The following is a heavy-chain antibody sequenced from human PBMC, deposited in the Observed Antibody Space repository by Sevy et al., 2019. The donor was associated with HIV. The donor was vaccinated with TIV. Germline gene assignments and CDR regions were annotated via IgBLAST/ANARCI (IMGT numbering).Heavy chain of an antibody. CDR1: GGTLSRYA. Sequence: ASVKVSCKTSGGTLSRYAISWVRQAPGQGLEWMGGIVPVFVTPNYAQKFQGRVNITADESMNTAYMELTSLRSEDMAVYYCTRGTSGYDFGDYYYYMDVWGKGTTVTVSS. CDR3: TRGTSGYDFGDYYYYMDV. V-gene: IGHV1-69*13. D-gene: IGHD5-12*01. CDR2: IVPVFVTP. J-gene: IGHJ6*03.